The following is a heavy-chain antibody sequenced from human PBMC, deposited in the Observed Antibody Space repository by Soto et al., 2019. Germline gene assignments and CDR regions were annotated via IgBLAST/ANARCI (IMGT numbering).Heavy chain of an antibody. D-gene: IGHD2-2*02. CDR1: LYTFTDYY. J-gene: IGHJ3*02. V-gene: IGHV1-2*04. Sequence: ASVPVSCKASLYTFTDYYMHWVRQAPAQGLEWMGWINPNTGGTNYAQQFQGWVTMTRDTSISTAYMELSRLRSDDTAVYYCAREARDYVDCSSTSCYRNDAFDIWGQGTMVTVSS. CDR2: INPNTGGT. CDR3: AREARDYVDCSSTSCYRNDAFDI.